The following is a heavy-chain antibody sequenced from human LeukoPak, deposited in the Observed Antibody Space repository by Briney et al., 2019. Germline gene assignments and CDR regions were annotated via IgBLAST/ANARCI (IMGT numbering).Heavy chain of an antibody. V-gene: IGHV3-48*01. D-gene: IGHD4-17*01. CDR3: AKEIWPTVTIPGRTYFDY. Sequence: GGSLRLSCAASGFTFSSYSMNWVRQAPGKGLEGVSYISSSGSTIYYADSVKGRFTISRDNSKNTLYLQMNSLRADDTAVYYCAKEIWPTVTIPGRTYFDYWGQGTLVTVSS. CDR2: ISSSGSTI. J-gene: IGHJ4*02. CDR1: GFTFSSYS.